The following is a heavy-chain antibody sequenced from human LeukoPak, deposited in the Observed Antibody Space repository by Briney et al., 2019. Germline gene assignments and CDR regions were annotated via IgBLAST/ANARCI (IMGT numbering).Heavy chain of an antibody. CDR3: AREDRQSRISYGMDV. CDR1: GYTFTCYY. V-gene: IGHV1-2*02. Sequence: GASVKVSCKASGYTFTCYYMHWVRQAPGQGLEWMGWINPNSGGTNYAQKFQGRVTMTRDTSISTAYMELSRLRSDDTAVYYCAREDRQSRISYGMDVWGQGTTVTVSS. CDR2: INPNSGGT. D-gene: IGHD3-16*02. J-gene: IGHJ6*02.